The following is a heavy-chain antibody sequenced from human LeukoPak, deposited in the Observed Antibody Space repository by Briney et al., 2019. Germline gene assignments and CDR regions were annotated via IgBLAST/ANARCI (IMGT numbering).Heavy chain of an antibody. CDR2: ISYDGSNK. CDR3: ARERLLWFGELLSDYYYGMDV. CDR1: GFTFSSYA. J-gene: IGHJ6*02. D-gene: IGHD3-10*01. Sequence: GGSLRLSCAASGFTFSSYAMHWVRQAPGKGLEWVAVISYDGSNKYYADSVKGRFTISRDNSKNTLYLQMNSLRAEDTAVYYCARERLLWFGELLSDYYYGMDVWGQGTTVTVSS. V-gene: IGHV3-30-3*01.